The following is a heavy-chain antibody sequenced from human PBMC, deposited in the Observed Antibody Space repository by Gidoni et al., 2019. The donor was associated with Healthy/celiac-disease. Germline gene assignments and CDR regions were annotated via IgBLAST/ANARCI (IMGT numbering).Heavy chain of an antibody. CDR1: DSSISSRSDY. CDR3: ARILAYYYGMDV. Sequence: QPQLQESGPGLVKPSETLSPPCTVSDSSISSRSDYWGWIRQPPGKGLEWIGIIYYSGSTYYNPSLKSRVTIYVETSKKQFSLKRSSVTAADTAVYYCARILAYYYGMDVWGQGTTVTGSS. V-gene: IGHV4-39*01. D-gene: IGHD2-15*01. J-gene: IGHJ6*02. CDR2: IYYSGST.